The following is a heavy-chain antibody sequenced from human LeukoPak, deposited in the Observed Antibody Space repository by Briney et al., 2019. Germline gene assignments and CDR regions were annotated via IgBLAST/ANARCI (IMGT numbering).Heavy chain of an antibody. CDR2: INHSGGT. J-gene: IGHJ4*02. CDR1: DGSFNVYY. Sequence: SETLSLTCAVYDGSFNVYYWTWIRQSPAKGLEWIGEINHSGGTMYNPSLKSRVTMSVDTSKSQFSPKLTSVTAADTAVYYCTRRAYTYDSYFFDHWGLGTLVTVSS. D-gene: IGHD5-18*01. CDR3: TRRAYTYDSYFFDH. V-gene: IGHV4-34*01.